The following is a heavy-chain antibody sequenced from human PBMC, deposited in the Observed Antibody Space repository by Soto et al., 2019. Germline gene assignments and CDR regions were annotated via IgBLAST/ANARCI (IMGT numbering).Heavy chain of an antibody. D-gene: IGHD3-22*01. CDR3: ARDSYDSSGLDY. CDR1: GGSISSYY. CDR2: IYYSGST. J-gene: IGHJ4*02. V-gene: IGHV4-59*01. Sequence: PSETLSLTCTVSGGSISSYYWSWIRQPPGKGLEWIGYIYYSGSTNYNPSLKSRVTISVDTSKNQFSLKLSSVTAADTAVYYCARDSYDSSGLDYWGQGTLVTVSS.